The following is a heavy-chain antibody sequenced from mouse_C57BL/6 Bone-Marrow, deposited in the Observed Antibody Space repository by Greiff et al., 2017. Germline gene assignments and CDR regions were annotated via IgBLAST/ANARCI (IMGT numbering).Heavy chain of an antibody. Sequence: EVMLVESGGGLVQPGGSLKLSCAASGFTFSDYGMAWVRQATRKGPEWVAFISNLAYSIYSADHVTGRFTISRENAKTTLYLEMRSLRSEDTAMYYCARDDYDLDARDYWGQGTSVTFSS. V-gene: IGHV5-15*01. CDR1: GFTFSDYG. J-gene: IGHJ4*01. CDR3: ARDDYDLDARDY. CDR2: ISNLAYSI. D-gene: IGHD2-4*01.